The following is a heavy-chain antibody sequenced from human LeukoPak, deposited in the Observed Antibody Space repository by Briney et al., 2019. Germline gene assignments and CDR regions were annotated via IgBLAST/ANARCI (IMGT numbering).Heavy chain of an antibody. CDR3: AREVHSSRHFDY. CDR1: GYTFIGYY. J-gene: IGHJ4*02. D-gene: IGHD6-13*01. CDR2: INPNSGGT. V-gene: IGHV1-2*02. Sequence: ASVKVSCKPSGYTFIGYYIHWVRQAPGQGLEWMGWINPNSGGTTYSRKFQGRVTMTRDTSITTAYMELSRLTSDDTAVYYCAREVHSSRHFDYCGQGTLVTVSS.